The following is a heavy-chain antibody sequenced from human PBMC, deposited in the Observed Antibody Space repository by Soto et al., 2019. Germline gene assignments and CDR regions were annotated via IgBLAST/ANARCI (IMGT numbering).Heavy chain of an antibody. J-gene: IGHJ6*02. V-gene: IGHV3-30-3*01. CDR1: GFTFRSHA. D-gene: IGHD6-13*01. CDR2: ISYDGSNK. CDR3: ARALYSSGWSYYYYYGMDV. Sequence: GGSLRLSCAASGFTFRSHAMHWVRQAPGEGLEWVAVISYDGSNKYYADSVKGRFTISRGNSKNTLSLQMNSLRAEDTAVYYCARALYSSGWSYYYYYGMDVWGQGTTVTVSS.